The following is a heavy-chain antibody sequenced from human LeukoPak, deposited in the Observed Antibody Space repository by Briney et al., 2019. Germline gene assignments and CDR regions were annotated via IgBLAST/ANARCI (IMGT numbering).Heavy chain of an antibody. D-gene: IGHD2-2*01. CDR3: VKAVVIVPTATPFDY. V-gene: IGHV3-7*03. CDR1: GSTFTTNW. CDR2: INQDGSEK. Sequence: GGTLRLSCAASGSTFTTNWMTWVRQAPGKGLEWVATINQDGSEKYYVDSVKGRFTISRDNAKNSLFLQMNSLRAEDTAVYYCVKAVVIVPTATPFDYWGQGTLVTVSS. J-gene: IGHJ4*02.